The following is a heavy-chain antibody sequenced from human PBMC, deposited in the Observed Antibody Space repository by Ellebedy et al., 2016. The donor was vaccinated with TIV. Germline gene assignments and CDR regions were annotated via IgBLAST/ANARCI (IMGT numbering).Heavy chain of an antibody. CDR1: GFTFSSYG. D-gene: IGHD1-20*01. Sequence: GESLKISXAASGFTFSSYGMHWVRQAPGKGLEWVAVIWYDGSNKYYADSVKGRFTISRDNSKNTLYLQMNGLRAEDTAVFYCAKLFFTYNSKYFDPWGQGTLVAVSS. CDR3: AKLFFTYNSKYFDP. V-gene: IGHV3-33*06. CDR2: IWYDGSNK. J-gene: IGHJ5*02.